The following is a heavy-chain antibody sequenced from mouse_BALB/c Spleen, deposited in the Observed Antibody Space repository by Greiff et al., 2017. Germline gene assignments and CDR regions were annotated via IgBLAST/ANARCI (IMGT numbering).Heavy chain of an antibody. CDR3: ARFDYSSSY. Sequence: QVQLQQSGAELVKPGASVKLSCTASGFNIKDTYMHWVKQRPGQGLEWIGWIYPGNVNTKYNEKFKGKATLTADKSSSTAYMQLSSLTSEDSAVYFCARFDYSSSYWGQGTTLTVSS. V-gene: IGHV1S56*01. D-gene: IGHD1-1*01. CDR1: GFNIKDTY. CDR2: IYPGNVNT. J-gene: IGHJ2*01.